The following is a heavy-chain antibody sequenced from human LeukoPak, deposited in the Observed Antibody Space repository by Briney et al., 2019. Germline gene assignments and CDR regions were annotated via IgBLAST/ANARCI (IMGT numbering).Heavy chain of an antibody. Sequence: QPGGSLRLSCAASGFTFSSYGMHWVRQAPGKGLEWVAFIRYDGSNKYYADSVKGRFTISRDNSKNTLYLQMNSLRAEDTAVYYCAKDSKVRIAAAGTGYWGQGTLVTVSS. CDR3: AKDSKVRIAAAGTGY. V-gene: IGHV3-30*02. D-gene: IGHD6-13*01. J-gene: IGHJ4*02. CDR2: IRYDGSNK. CDR1: GFTFSSYG.